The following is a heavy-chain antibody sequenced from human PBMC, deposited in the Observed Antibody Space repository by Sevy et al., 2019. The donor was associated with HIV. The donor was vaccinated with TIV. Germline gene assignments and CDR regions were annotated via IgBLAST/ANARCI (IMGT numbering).Heavy chain of an antibody. Sequence: GGSLRLSCAASRFTFSTYAIHWVRQAPGKGLEWVAVISYDGSNKYYADSVKGRFTISRDNSKHTLYLQMNSLRVEDTAVYYCARGRVTSHYYDYGGQGTLVTVSS. V-gene: IGHV3-30*04. CDR1: RFTFSTYA. CDR3: ARGRVTSHYYDY. J-gene: IGHJ4*02. D-gene: IGHD2-21*02. CDR2: ISYDGSNK.